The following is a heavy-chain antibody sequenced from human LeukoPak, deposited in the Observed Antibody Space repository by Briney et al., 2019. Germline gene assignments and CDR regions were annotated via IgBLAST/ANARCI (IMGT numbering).Heavy chain of an antibody. V-gene: IGHV4-31*11. Sequence: SETLSLTCAVYGGSFSGYYWSWIRQHPGKGLEWIGHICYSGRTYYNPSLKSRITISIDSSKKQFSLRLGSVTAADTAVYYCARVWGSSWYFDYWGRGTLVTVSS. CDR2: ICYSGRT. D-gene: IGHD6-13*01. CDR3: ARVWGSSWYFDY. CDR1: GGSFSGYY. J-gene: IGHJ4*02.